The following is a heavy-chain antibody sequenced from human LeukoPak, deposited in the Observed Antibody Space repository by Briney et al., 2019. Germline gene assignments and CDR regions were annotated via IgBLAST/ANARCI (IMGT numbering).Heavy chain of an antibody. Sequence: GRSLRLSCAASGFTFSSYGMHWVHQAPGKGLEWVAVISYDGSNKYYADSVKGRFTISRDNSKNTLYLQMNSLRAEDTAVYYCAKLDCSGGSCYGFDYYYYGMDVWGKGTTVTVSS. CDR1: GFTFSSYG. D-gene: IGHD2-15*01. CDR3: AKLDCSGGSCYGFDYYYYGMDV. CDR2: ISYDGSNK. V-gene: IGHV3-30*18. J-gene: IGHJ6*04.